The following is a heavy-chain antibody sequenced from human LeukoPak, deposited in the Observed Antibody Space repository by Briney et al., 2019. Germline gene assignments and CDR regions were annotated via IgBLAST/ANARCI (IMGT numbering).Heavy chain of an antibody. CDR1: GGTSSSDA. V-gene: IGHV1-69*05. J-gene: IGHJ5*02. D-gene: IGHD3-22*01. CDR3: ASGYYDSSAFGP. CDR2: IIPIFGTA. Sequence: GASVKLSCEASGGTSSSDAISWVRQAPGQGLEWMGRIIPIFGTANYAQKFQGRVPITTDESTSTAYMELSSLRSEDTAVYYCASGYYDSSAFGPWGQGTLVTVSS.